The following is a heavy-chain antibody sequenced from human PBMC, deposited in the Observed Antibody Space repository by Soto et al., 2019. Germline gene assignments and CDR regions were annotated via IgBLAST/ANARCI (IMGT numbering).Heavy chain of an antibody. J-gene: IGHJ4*02. CDR1: GFTFSNAW. Sequence: GGSLRLSCAASGFTFSNAWLNWVRQAPGKGLEWVGRIKSKTDGGATDYAAAVKGRFTISRDDSKNTLYLQMNSLKTEDTAVYYCTTELIVVVVAATPDLDYWGQGTLVTVSS. D-gene: IGHD2-15*01. CDR2: IKSKTDGGAT. CDR3: TTELIVVVVAATPDLDY. V-gene: IGHV3-15*07.